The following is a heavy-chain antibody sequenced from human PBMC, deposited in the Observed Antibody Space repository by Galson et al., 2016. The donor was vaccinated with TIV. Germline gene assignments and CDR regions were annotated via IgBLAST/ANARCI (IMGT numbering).Heavy chain of an antibody. CDR2: INPNSGGT. V-gene: IGHV1-2*02. J-gene: IGHJ1*01. Sequence: SVKVSCKASGYTFTDYYIHWVRQAPGQGPEWMGWINPNSGGTNSARKFEGRVTLTRDSSISTVYMELMRLRSDDTAVYYCAREVLRAPSNVVNPAAEPLDLWGQGTLVTVSS. CDR1: GYTFTDYY. CDR3: AREVLRAPSNVVNPAAEPLDL. D-gene: IGHD2-2*01.